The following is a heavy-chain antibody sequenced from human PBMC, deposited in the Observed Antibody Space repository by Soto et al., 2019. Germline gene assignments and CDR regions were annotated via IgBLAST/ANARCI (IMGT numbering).Heavy chain of an antibody. D-gene: IGHD3-22*01. J-gene: IGHJ2*01. V-gene: IGHV1-69*01. Sequence: QVQLVQSGAEVKKPGSSVKVSCKASGGTFSSYAISWVRQAPGQGLEWMGGIIPIFGTANYAQKFQGRVTXXXXXXXXXXXXXXXXXXXXXXXXXXXXXXXXXDYXDXSGYYSPRYXDLWGRGTLVTVSS. CDR2: IIPIFGTA. CDR3: XXXXXXDYXDXSGYYSPRYXDL. CDR1: GGTFSSYA.